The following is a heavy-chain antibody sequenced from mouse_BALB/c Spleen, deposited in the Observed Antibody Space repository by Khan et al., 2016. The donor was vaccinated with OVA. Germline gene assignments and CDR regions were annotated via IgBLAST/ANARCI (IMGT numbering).Heavy chain of an antibody. V-gene: IGHV5-15*02. Sequence: EVELLESGGGLVQPGGSRKLSCAASGFTFSDYGLAWVRQAPGKGPEWVAFISSLAYSINYADTVTGRFTISRENAKNTLYLDMSSLRSADTAMYYCARSWTIDYWGQGTTLTVSS. J-gene: IGHJ2*01. CDR3: ARSWTIDY. CDR1: GFTFSDYG. CDR2: ISSLAYSI.